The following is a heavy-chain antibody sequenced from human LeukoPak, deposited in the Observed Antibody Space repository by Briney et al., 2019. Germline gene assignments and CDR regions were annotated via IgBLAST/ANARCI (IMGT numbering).Heavy chain of an antibody. CDR1: GFTFSSYA. V-gene: IGHV3-23*01. CDR3: ASREDDYGDYGLH. J-gene: IGHJ4*02. CDR2: ISGSGGST. Sequence: GSLRLSCAASGFTFSSYAMSWVRQAPGKGLEWVSAISGSGGSTYYADSVKGRFTISRDNSKNTLYLQMNSLRAEDTAVYYCASREDDYGDYGLHWGQGTLVTVSS. D-gene: IGHD4-17*01.